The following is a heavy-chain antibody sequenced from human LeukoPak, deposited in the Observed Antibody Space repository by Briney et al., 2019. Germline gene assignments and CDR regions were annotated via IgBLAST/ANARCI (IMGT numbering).Heavy chain of an antibody. D-gene: IGHD1-20*01. V-gene: IGHV3-21*01. CDR3: AREYNWNAFDY. CDR1: GFTFSSYS. CDR2: ISSSSSYI. Sequence: GGSPRLSCAASGFTFSSYSMNWVRQAPGKGLEWVSSISSSSSYIYYADSVKGRFTISRDNAKNSLYLQMNSLRAEDTAVCYCAREYNWNAFDYWGQGTLVTVSS. J-gene: IGHJ4*02.